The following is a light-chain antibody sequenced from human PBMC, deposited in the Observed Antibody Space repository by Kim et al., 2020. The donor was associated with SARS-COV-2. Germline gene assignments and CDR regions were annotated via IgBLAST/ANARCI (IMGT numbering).Light chain of an antibody. CDR2: KAS. J-gene: IGKJ4*01. V-gene: IGKV1-5*03. Sequence: DIQMTQSPSTLSASVGDRVTITCRASQSISSWLAWYQQKPGKVPKLLIYKASTLESGVPSRFSGSGSGTEFTLTISSLQPDDFATYYCQQYHTSSTFGGGTKVDIK. CDR1: QSISSW. CDR3: QQYHTSST.